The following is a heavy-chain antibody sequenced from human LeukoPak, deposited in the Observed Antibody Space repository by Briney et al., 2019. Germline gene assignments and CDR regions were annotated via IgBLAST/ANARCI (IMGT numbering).Heavy chain of an antibody. V-gene: IGHV4-39*01. CDR1: GGSISSSSYY. Sequence: SETLSLTCTVSGGSISSSSYYWGWVRQPPGKGLEWIASMYYTGSTQYNPSLESRVTLSVDTSKDQFSLRLSSVTAADTAVYYCARQSGYYDSSAYFSPFDYWGQGTLVTVSS. CDR2: MYYTGST. D-gene: IGHD3-22*01. J-gene: IGHJ4*02. CDR3: ARQSGYYDSSAYFSPFDY.